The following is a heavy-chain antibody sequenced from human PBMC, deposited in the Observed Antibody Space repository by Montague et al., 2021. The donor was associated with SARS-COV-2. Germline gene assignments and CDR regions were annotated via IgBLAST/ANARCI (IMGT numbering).Heavy chain of an antibody. J-gene: IGHJ4*02. CDR3: ARIPVGSKYYFDS. Sequence: CAISGDSVSSNLATWNWIRQSPSRGLEWLGRTYYRSKWYNDYAESVKSRITIDPDTSKHQFSLHLNSVTPEDTAVYYCARIPVGSKYYFDSWGQGTLVTVSS. D-gene: IGHD2-2*01. CDR1: GDSVSSNLAT. V-gene: IGHV6-1*01. CDR2: TYYRSKWYN.